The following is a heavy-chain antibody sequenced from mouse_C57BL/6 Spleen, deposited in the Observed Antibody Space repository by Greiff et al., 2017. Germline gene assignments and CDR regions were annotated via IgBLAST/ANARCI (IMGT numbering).Heavy chain of an antibody. CDR3: AKVSLSYDFGY. CDR1: GFTFSDYY. Sequence: EVQLVESEGGLVQPGSSMKLSCTASGFTFSDYYMAWVRQVPEKGLEWVANINYDGSRTYYLDSLKSRFIISKDNAKNSLYLQMSSLKSEDTATYYCAKVSLSYDFGYWGPGATLTVSS. J-gene: IGHJ2*01. V-gene: IGHV5-16*01. CDR2: INYDGSRT. D-gene: IGHD2-10*02.